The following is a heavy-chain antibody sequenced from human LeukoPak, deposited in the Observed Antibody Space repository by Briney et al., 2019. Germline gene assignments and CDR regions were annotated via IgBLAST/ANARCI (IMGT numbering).Heavy chain of an antibody. CDR1: GSTFSNYG. Sequence: ASVKVSCKASGSTFSNYGITWVRQAPGQGLEWMGWITTYSGNTYYAQKLQGRVTMTTDTSTSTAYMELRSLRSDDTAVYYCATPLIGQGVSLGYWGQGTLVTVSS. D-gene: IGHD3-16*01. V-gene: IGHV1-18*04. CDR3: ATPLIGQGVSLGY. J-gene: IGHJ4*02. CDR2: ITTYSGNT.